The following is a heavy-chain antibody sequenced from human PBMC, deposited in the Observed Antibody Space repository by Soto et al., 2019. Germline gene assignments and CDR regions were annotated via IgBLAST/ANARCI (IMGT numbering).Heavy chain of an antibody. CDR3: ARLLDAAGTWDY. CDR2: INPGDSES. Sequence: PGESLKISCQGSGYSFTNYWIGWMRQMPGKGLEYMGIINPGDSESRYSPSFKGQVTTSADKSISTAYLQWSSLKASDTAIYYCARLLDAAGTWDYWARRTLVTVSS. J-gene: IGHJ4*02. V-gene: IGHV5-51*01. CDR1: GYSFTNYW. D-gene: IGHD6-13*01.